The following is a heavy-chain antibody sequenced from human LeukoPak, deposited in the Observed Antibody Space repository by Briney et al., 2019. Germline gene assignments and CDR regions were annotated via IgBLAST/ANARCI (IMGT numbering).Heavy chain of an antibody. CDR1: GYSIRSGYY. J-gene: IGHJ4*02. Sequence: SETLSLTCTVSGYSIRSGYYWGWIRQPPGKGPEWIGSIFRDGTAYYNPSLKSRVTISVDTSNNQFSLRLSSVTAADTAVYYCATTTIRLGFWGQGTLVTVSS. D-gene: IGHD1-26*01. CDR3: ATTTIRLGF. V-gene: IGHV4-38-2*02. CDR2: IFRDGTA.